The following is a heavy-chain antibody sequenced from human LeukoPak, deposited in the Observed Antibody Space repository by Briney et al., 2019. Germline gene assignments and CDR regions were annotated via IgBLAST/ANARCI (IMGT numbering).Heavy chain of an antibody. J-gene: IGHJ4*02. CDR1: GGTFSSYA. Sequence: GASVKVSCKASGGTFSSYAISWVRQAPGQGLEWMGGIIPIFGTANYAQKFQGRVTITADESTSTAYMELSSLRSEDTAVYYCARALHDYVHGNFDYWGQGTLVTVSS. D-gene: IGHD4-17*01. V-gene: IGHV1-69*13. CDR3: ARALHDYVHGNFDY. CDR2: IIPIFGTA.